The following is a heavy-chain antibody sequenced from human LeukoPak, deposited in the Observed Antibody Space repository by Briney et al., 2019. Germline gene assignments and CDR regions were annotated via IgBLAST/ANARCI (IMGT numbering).Heavy chain of an antibody. V-gene: IGHV1-18*01. CDR1: GYTFTSYG. CDR3: AKEGYSGGRVHPYFDY. CDR2: ISAYNGNT. J-gene: IGHJ4*02. D-gene: IGHD6-19*01. Sequence: ASVKVSCKASGYTFTSYGISWVRQAPGQGLEWMGWISAYNGNTNYAQKLQGRVTMTTDTSTSTAYMELRSLRTDDTAVYYCAKEGYSGGRVHPYFDYWGQGTLVTVSS.